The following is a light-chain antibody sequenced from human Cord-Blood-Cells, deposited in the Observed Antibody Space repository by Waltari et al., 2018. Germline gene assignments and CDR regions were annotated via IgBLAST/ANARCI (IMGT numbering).Light chain of an antibody. CDR3: CSYAGSYTL. CDR2: DVI. J-gene: IGLJ2*01. V-gene: IGLV2-11*01. Sequence: QSALTQPRSVSGSPGQSVTISCTGTSSDVGGYNYVSWYQQPPGKAPKLMIYDVIKRPSGVPDRFSGSKSGNTASLTISGLQAEDEADYYCCSYAGSYTLFGGGTKLTVL. CDR1: SSDVGGYNY.